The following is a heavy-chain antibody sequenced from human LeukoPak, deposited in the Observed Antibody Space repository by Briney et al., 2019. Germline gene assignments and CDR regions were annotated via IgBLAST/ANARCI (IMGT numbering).Heavy chain of an antibody. V-gene: IGHV3-7*01. Sequence: PGGSLRLSCAASGFTFNTYEMNWVRQAPGKGLEWVANIKHDGSQTYYVDSVKGRFTISRDNAQNLLYLQMNSLRVEDTAVYYCVSTGSLLDYWGQGTLVTVSS. D-gene: IGHD3-10*01. J-gene: IGHJ4*02. CDR1: GFTFNTYE. CDR3: VSTGSLLDY. CDR2: IKHDGSQT.